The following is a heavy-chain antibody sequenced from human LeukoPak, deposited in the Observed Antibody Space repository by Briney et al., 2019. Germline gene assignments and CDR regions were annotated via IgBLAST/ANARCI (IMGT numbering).Heavy chain of an antibody. CDR2: IYYSGST. CDR1: GGSISSSSYY. J-gene: IGHJ4*02. V-gene: IGHV4-39*01. D-gene: IGHD3-16*01. Sequence: TSETLSLTCTVSGGSISSSSYYWGWIRQPPGKGLEWIGSIYYSGSTYYNPSLKSRVTISVDTSKNQFSLKLSSVTAADTAVYYCARTTYDRSFDYWGQGTLVTVSS. CDR3: ARTTYDRSFDY.